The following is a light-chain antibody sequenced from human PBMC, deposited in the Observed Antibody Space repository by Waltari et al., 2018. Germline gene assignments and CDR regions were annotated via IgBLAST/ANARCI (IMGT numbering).Light chain of an antibody. CDR3: QQYYSSPRT. J-gene: IGKJ1*01. CDR2: WAS. CDR1: QSVLHSSNNKNY. Sequence: DLVMTQSPDSLAVSLGERAAINCTSRQSVLHSSNNKNYLAWFQQKPGQPPKLLIYWASTRESGIPDRFSGSGSGTDFTLTISSLQAEDVAVYYCQQYYSSPRTFGQGTKVEIK. V-gene: IGKV4-1*01.